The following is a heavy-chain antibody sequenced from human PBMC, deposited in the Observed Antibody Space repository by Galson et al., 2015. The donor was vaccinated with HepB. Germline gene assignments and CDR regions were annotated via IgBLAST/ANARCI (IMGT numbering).Heavy chain of an antibody. CDR3: ARAGPAYDFWSGYYFYYYGMDV. V-gene: IGHV3-21*01. Sequence: SLRLSCAASGFTFSSYSMNWVRQAPGKGLEWVSSISSSSYIYYADSVKGRFTISRDNAKNSLYLQMNSLRAEDTAVYYCARAGPAYDFWSGYYFYYYGMDVWGQGTTVTVSS. J-gene: IGHJ6*02. CDR1: GFTFSSYS. D-gene: IGHD3-3*01. CDR2: ISSSSYI.